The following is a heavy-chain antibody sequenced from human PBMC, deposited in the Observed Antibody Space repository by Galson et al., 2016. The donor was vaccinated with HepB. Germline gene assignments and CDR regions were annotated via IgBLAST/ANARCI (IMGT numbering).Heavy chain of an antibody. CDR2: IYPGDSDT. V-gene: IGHV5-51*01. CDR1: GYTFTNYW. Sequence: QSGAEVKKPGESLKISCKDSGYTFTNYWIGWVRQMPGKGLECMGIIYPGDSDTKYSPSFQGQVTISVDKSISTAYLQWSSLKASDTAMYYCAILDHVWMAMLRCCYDVFQRWGQATMVTVS. CDR3: AILDHVWMAMLRCCYDVFQR. J-gene: IGHJ3*02. D-gene: IGHD3-10*01.